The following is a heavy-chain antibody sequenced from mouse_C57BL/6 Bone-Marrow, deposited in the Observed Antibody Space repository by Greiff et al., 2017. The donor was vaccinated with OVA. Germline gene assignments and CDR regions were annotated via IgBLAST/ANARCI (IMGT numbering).Heavy chain of an antibody. CDR2: INPNNGGT. J-gene: IGHJ2*01. CDR3: ARGIFSIVPRTNYYFDY. V-gene: IGHV1-26*01. CDR1: GYTFTDYY. D-gene: IGHD4-1*01. Sequence: EVQLQQSGPELVKPGASVKISCKASGYTFTDYYMNWVKQSHGKSLEWIGDINPNNGGTSYNQKFKGKATLTVDKSSSTAYMELRSLTSEDSAVYYCARGIFSIVPRTNYYFDYWGQGTTLTVSS.